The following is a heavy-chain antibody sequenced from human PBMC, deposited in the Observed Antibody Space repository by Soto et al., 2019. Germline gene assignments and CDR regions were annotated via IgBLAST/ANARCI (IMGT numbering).Heavy chain of an antibody. CDR2: ISSSSAAI. CDR1: GFTLTNYA. J-gene: IGHJ6*03. CDR3: ERDQTRGQVLCYYMDV. D-gene: IGHD1-1*01. V-gene: IGHV3-48*02. Sequence: EVQLVESGGGLVQPGGSLRLSCAASGFTLTNYAMNWVRQAPGKGLEWVSYISSSSAAIFYADSVKGRVTIYRDSAKNALYLQMNSLRDEDTAVYYCERDQTRGQVLCYYMDVWGRGTTVTISS.